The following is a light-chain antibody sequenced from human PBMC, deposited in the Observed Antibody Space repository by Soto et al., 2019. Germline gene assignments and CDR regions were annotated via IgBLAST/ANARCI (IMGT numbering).Light chain of an antibody. CDR1: QSVSSSY. CDR2: GAS. Sequence: EIVLTQSPGTLSLSPGERASLSCRASQSVSSSYLAWYQQKVGQAPRLLIFGASSRATGIPDRFSGSGSGTDFTLTISRLEPEDFAVYICQQYGTSPRTFGQGTRLEI. CDR3: QQYGTSPRT. V-gene: IGKV3-20*01. J-gene: IGKJ5*01.